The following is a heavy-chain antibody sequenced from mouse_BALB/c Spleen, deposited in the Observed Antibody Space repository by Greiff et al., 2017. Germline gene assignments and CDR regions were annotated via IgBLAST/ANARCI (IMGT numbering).Heavy chain of an antibody. CDR3: AREGYGSTWFAY. CDR2: INSNGGST. V-gene: IGHV5-6-3*01. D-gene: IGHD1-1*01. J-gene: IGHJ3*01. Sequence: EVQGVESGGGLVQPGGSLKLSCAASGFTFSSYGMSWVRQTPDKRLELVATINSNGGSTYYPDSVKGRFTISRDNAKNTLYLQMSSLKSEDTAMYYCAREGYGSTWFAYWGQGTLVTVSA. CDR1: GFTFSSYG.